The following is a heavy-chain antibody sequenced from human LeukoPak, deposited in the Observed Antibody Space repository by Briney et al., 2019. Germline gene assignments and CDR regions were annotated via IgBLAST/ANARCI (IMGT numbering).Heavy chain of an antibody. CDR3: ARHGKLLYTNWFDP. D-gene: IGHD2-2*02. J-gene: IGHJ5*02. CDR2: IYYSGST. Sequence: SSETLSLTCTVSGGSISSSSYYWGWIRQPPGKGLEWIGSIYYSGSTYYNPFLKSRVTISVDTSKNQFSLKLSSVTAADTAVYYCARHGKLLYTNWFDPWGQGTLVTVSS. CDR1: GGSISSSSYY. V-gene: IGHV4-39*01.